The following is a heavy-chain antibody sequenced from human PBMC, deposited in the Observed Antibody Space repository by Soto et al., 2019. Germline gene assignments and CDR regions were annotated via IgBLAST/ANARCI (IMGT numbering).Heavy chain of an antibody. Sequence: QVQLVQSGAEVKKPGASVKVSCKASGYTFTHYYIHWVRQAPGQGLEWMGMINPSGGSTDYAQKFQGRVTQTADTSTTTGYMELSSLRSDDPAVDYCARPPFPGCINGVCYPCDHWGQGTLVTVSS. J-gene: IGHJ4*02. CDR2: INPSGGST. CDR3: ARPPFPGCINGVCYPCDH. CDR1: GYTFTHYY. D-gene: IGHD2-8*01. V-gene: IGHV1-46*01.